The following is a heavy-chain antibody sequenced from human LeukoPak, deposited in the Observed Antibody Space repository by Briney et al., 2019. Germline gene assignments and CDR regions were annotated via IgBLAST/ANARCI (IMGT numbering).Heavy chain of an antibody. J-gene: IGHJ4*02. CDR1: GFTFSSYA. D-gene: IGHD2-15*01. Sequence: GGSLRPSCAASGFTFSSYAMSWVRQAPGKGLEWVSAISGSGGTTFYADAVKGRFTISRDNSKNTLYLQMNSLSAEDTAEYYCAKGETEGGGLAHAHWGQGTLVTVSS. CDR3: AKGETEGGGLAHAH. CDR2: ISGSGGTT. V-gene: IGHV3-23*01.